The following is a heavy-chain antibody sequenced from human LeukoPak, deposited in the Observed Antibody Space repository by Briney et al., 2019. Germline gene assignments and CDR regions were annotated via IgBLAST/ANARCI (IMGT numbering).Heavy chain of an antibody. J-gene: IGHJ4*02. D-gene: IGHD3-10*01. V-gene: IGHV3-64*01. CDR1: GFTFSRYD. Sequence: GGSLRLSCEASGFTFSRYDMHWVRQAPGGGLEYLSGVSSDGDRTYYAKSVKGRFTISRDNSKNTLYLQMGSLRAEDMAVYYCAGGSGTYSPDYWGQGTLVTVSS. CDR2: VSSDGDRT. CDR3: AGGSGTYSPDY.